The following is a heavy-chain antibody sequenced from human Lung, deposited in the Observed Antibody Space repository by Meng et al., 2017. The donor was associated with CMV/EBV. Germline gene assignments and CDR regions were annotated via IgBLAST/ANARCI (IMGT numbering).Heavy chain of an antibody. CDR2: ISKSGLAI. CDR3: ARMGRSAAFDY. V-gene: IGHV3-48*03. CDR1: GFTFSSYE. J-gene: IGHJ4*02. Sequence: GGSXRLXCAASGFTFSSYELNWVRQAPGKGLEWFSYISKSGLAIYYGDSVKGRFTISRDNAKNSLYLQMNSLRAEDTAVYYCARMGRSAAFDYWGQGTVVTVSS. D-gene: IGHD6-13*01.